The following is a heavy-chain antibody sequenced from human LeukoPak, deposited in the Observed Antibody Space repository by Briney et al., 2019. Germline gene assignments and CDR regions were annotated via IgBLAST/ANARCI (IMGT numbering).Heavy chain of an antibody. Sequence: PGGSLRLSCAASGFTFSSYSMNWVRQAPGKGLEWVSSISSSSSYIHYADSVKGRFTISRDNAKNSLYLQMNSLRAEDTAVYYCAREGCSGGSCYSDYWGQGTLVTVSS. CDR2: ISSSSSYI. CDR1: GFTFSSYS. J-gene: IGHJ4*02. V-gene: IGHV3-21*01. D-gene: IGHD2-15*01. CDR3: AREGCSGGSCYSDY.